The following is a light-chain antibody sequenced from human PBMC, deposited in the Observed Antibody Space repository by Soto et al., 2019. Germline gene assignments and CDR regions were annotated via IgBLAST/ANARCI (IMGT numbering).Light chain of an antibody. Sequence: DAVLIQSLVSLPVTLGQPASISCRSSQSLVHSDGNTYLNWFQQRPGQSPRRLLYRVSNRDSGVADKFSGSASGTNFTLKISWVEAEDVGVYYCMQGTHWPRTFGQGTKVEIK. CDR3: MQGTHWPRT. CDR1: QSLVHSDGNTY. V-gene: IGKV2-30*02. CDR2: RVS. J-gene: IGKJ1*01.